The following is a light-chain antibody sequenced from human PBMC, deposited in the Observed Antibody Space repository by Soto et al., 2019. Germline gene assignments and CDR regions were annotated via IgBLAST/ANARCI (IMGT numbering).Light chain of an antibody. CDR2: EVS. V-gene: IGLV2-14*01. Sequence: QSVLTQPASVSGSPGQSITISCTGTSSDVGGYNYVSWYQQHPDKAPKLMIYEVSNRPSGVSNRFSGSKSGNTASLTISGLQAEDEADYYCSSYTSSITYVFGTGTKLTVL. J-gene: IGLJ1*01. CDR1: SSDVGGYNY. CDR3: SSYTSSITYV.